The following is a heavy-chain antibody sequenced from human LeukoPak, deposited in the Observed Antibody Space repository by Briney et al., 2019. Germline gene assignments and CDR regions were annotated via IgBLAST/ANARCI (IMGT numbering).Heavy chain of an antibody. V-gene: IGHV4-59*01. CDR2: IYYSGST. Sequence: PSETLSLTCAVYGESFSGFHWSWIRQPPGKGLEWTGYIYYSGSTNYNPSLKSRVTISVDTSKNQFSLKLSSVTAADTAVYYCARHVDIVATIPSYYYGMDVWGQGTTVTVSS. CDR1: GESFSGFH. D-gene: IGHD5-12*01. CDR3: ARHVDIVATIPSYYYGMDV. J-gene: IGHJ6*02.